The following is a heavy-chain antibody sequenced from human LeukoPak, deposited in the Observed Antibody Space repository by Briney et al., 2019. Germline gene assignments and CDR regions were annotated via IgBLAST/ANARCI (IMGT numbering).Heavy chain of an antibody. CDR2: ISSSSYI. J-gene: IGHJ3*02. CDR1: GFTFSSYT. D-gene: IGHD3-22*01. Sequence: GGSLRLSCAASGFTFSSYTMKWVRQAPGKGLEWVSSISSSSYIYYADSVKGRFTISRDNAKNSLYLQMNSLRAEDTAVYYCAGPLTYYYDSSGWQDAFDIWGQGTMVTVSS. CDR3: AGPLTYYYDSSGWQDAFDI. V-gene: IGHV3-21*01.